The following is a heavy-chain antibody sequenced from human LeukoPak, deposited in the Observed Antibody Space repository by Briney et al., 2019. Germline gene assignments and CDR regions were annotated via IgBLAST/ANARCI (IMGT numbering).Heavy chain of an antibody. Sequence: GGSLRLSCAASGFTVSSYAMHWVRQPIGKGLEWVSALGIAGDTFYPGSVKGRFTISRENARNSLYLQMNSLRAEDTAMYYCARQMQSHGDFDSWGQGTLVTVSS. J-gene: IGHJ4*02. D-gene: IGHD3-16*01. CDR2: LGIAGDT. CDR3: ARQMQSHGDFDS. CDR1: GFTVSSYA. V-gene: IGHV3-13*01.